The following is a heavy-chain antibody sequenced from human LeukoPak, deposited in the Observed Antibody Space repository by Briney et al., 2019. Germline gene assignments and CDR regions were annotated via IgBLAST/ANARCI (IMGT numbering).Heavy chain of an antibody. J-gene: IGHJ6*02. Sequence: GRSPRLSCAAPGFTFKDYGMHWVRQPPGKGLEWVSSINWNGGGTDYADSVKGRFTISRDNAKNSLYLQLSSLRPEDTALYYCAKHMRATNTYSFFGLDVWGQGTTVTVSS. D-gene: IGHD1-26*01. CDR1: GFTFKDYG. CDR3: AKHMRATNTYSFFGLDV. V-gene: IGHV3-9*01. CDR2: INWNGGGT.